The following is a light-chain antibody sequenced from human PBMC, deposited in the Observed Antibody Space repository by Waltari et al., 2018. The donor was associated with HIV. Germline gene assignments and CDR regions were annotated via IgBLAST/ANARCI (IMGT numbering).Light chain of an antibody. CDR2: RGG. CDR3: SAWDSSLSEWV. V-gene: IGLV10-54*01. CDR1: DKNVGHEG. J-gene: IGLJ3*02. Sequence: AGLTQPSSVSKGLGQNVTLTFTGNDKNVGHEGAGWLLRHEGHPPEVLSYRGGARPAGISQKYSASRSGNTVSLTITGLQVDDEAVYYCSAWDSSLSEWVFGGGTKLTVL.